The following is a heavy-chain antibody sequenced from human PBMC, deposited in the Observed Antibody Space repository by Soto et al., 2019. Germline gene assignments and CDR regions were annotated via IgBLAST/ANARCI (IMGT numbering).Heavy chain of an antibody. D-gene: IGHD3-22*01. V-gene: IGHV3-23*01. Sequence: GGSLRLSCAASGFTFSSYAMSWVRQAPGKGLEWVSAISGSGGSTYYADSVKGRFTISRDNSKNTLYLQMNSLRAEDTAVYYCAKASNYYDSSGYYYEYFQHWGQGTLVTVSS. CDR3: AKASNYYDSSGYYYEYFQH. J-gene: IGHJ1*01. CDR2: ISGSGGST. CDR1: GFTFSSYA.